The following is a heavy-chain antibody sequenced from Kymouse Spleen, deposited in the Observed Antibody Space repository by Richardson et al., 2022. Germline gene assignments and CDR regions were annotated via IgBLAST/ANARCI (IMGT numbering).Heavy chain of an antibody. CDR3: AKAPGTTDYYGMDV. Sequence: QVQLVESGGGVVQPGRSLRLSCAASGFTFSSYGMHWVRQAPGKGLEWVAVISYDGSNKYYADSVKGRFTISRDNSKNTLYLQMNSLRAEDTAVYYCAKAPGTTDYYGMDVWGQGTTVTVSS. CDR2: ISYDGSNK. D-gene: IGHD1-7*01. CDR1: GFTFSSYG. V-gene: IGHV3-30*18. J-gene: IGHJ6*02.